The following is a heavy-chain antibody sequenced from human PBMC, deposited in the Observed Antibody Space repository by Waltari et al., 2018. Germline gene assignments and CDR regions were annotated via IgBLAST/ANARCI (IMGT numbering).Heavy chain of an antibody. CDR1: GYTFTGYF. V-gene: IGHV1-2*02. CDR3: ARDDAAAAGSYMDV. Sequence: QVQLVQSGAEVKKPGASVKVSCTASGYTFTGYFIHWVRQAPGQGLEWMGWINPSSGGTNYAQKFQGRVTMTRDTSISTAFMELSSLRSDDTAVFYCARDDAAAAGSYMDVWGKGTTVTVSS. D-gene: IGHD6-13*01. CDR2: INPSSGGT. J-gene: IGHJ6*03.